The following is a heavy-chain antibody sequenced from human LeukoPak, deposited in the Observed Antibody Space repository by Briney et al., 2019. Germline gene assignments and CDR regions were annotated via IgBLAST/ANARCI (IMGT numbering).Heavy chain of an antibody. Sequence: SETLSLTCTVPGGSISSGGYYWSWLRQHPGKGLEWIGYIYYSGSTYYNPSLKSRVTISVDTSKNQFSLKLSSVTAADTAVYYCARDIRFTVTTVAFDIWGQGTMVTVSS. CDR1: GGSISSGGYY. D-gene: IGHD4-17*01. J-gene: IGHJ3*02. V-gene: IGHV4-31*03. CDR3: ARDIRFTVTTVAFDI. CDR2: IYYSGST.